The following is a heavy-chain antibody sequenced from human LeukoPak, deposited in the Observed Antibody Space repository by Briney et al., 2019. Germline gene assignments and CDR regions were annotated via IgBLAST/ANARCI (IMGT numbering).Heavy chain of an antibody. CDR3: ARGITYYDSSGYYVVYFQH. CDR2: ISYDGSNK. CDR1: GFTFSSYA. Sequence: PGGSLRLSCAASGFTFSSYAMHWVRQAPGKGLEWVAVISYDGSNKYYADSVKGQFTISRDNSKNTLYLQMNSLRAEDTAVYYCARGITYYDSSGYYVVYFQHWGQGTLVTVSS. J-gene: IGHJ1*01. V-gene: IGHV3-30-3*01. D-gene: IGHD3-22*01.